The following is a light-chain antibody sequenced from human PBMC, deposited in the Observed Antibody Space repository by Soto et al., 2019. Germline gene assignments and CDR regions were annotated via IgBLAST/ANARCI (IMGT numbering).Light chain of an antibody. V-gene: IGKV3-11*01. Sequence: TVLTLSLATLSFAKKQNSILSCRASQSVSNYLAWYQQKPGQAPRLLIYDASYRATGIPARFSGGGSGTDFTLSISRLETDDIAVYYCQHRIDWIRFGGGIIVDIK. CDR1: QSVSNY. J-gene: IGKJ4*01. CDR2: DAS. CDR3: QHRIDWIR.